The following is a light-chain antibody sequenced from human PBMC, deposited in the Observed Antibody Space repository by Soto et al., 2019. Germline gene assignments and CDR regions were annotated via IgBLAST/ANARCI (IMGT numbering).Light chain of an antibody. CDR3: QQYNSYLFT. Sequence: DIQMTQSPSTLSASVGDRVTITCRASQSISSWLDWYQQKPGKAPKLLIYKASSLESGVPSRFSGSGSGTEFTLTISSLQPDDFATYYCQQYNSYLFTFGPGTKVEIK. V-gene: IGKV1-5*03. J-gene: IGKJ3*01. CDR1: QSISSW. CDR2: KAS.